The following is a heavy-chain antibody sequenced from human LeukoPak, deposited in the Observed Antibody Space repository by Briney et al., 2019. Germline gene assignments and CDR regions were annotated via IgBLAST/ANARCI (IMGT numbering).Heavy chain of an antibody. D-gene: IGHD3-22*01. J-gene: IGHJ4*02. CDR2: ISSSSSTI. CDR1: RFTFSSYG. V-gene: IGHV3-48*01. CDR3: ARALKSYDSSGYYYGS. Sequence: PGGSLRLSCAASRFTFSSYGMNWVRQAPGKGLEWVSYISSSSSTIYYADSVKGRFTISRDNAKNSLYLQMNSLRAEDTAVYYCARALKSYDSSGYYYGSWGQGTRVTVSS.